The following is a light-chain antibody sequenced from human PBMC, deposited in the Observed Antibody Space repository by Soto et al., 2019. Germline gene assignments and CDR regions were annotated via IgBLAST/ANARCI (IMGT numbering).Light chain of an antibody. CDR2: GAS. CDR1: QSVSST. V-gene: IGKV3-15*01. CDR3: QQYNNWPPWT. J-gene: IGKJ1*01. Sequence: EIVMTQSPATLSVSPGERATLSCRASQSVSSTLAWYQQTPVQAPRLLIYGASTRATGIPARFSGSGSGTEFTLNISNLQSEDFAGYYCQQYNNWPPWTFGHGTKVEIK.